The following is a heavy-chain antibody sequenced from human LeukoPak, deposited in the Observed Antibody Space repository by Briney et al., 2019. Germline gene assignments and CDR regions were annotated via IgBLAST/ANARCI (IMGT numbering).Heavy chain of an antibody. D-gene: IGHD4-17*01. J-gene: IGHJ4*02. V-gene: IGHV1-18*01. Sequence: GASVKVSCKASGYTFTSYGISWVRQAPRQGLEWMGWISAYNGNTNYAQKLQGRVTMTTDTSTSTAYMELRSLRSDDTAVYYCASGYLGRAGTTDRLDYWGQGTLVTVSS. CDR1: GYTFTSYG. CDR3: ASGYLGRAGTTDRLDY. CDR2: ISAYNGNT.